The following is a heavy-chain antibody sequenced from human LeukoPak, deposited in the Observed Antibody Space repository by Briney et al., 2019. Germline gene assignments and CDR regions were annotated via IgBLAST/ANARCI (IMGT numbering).Heavy chain of an antibody. Sequence: GGSLRLSCVASRFTLRSYVMNWVRQTPGKGLEWVSSISGSGDSTFYADSVKGRFSISRDNSKNTLYLQVNGLRTEDTAVYYCAKDRLLNCRGDCYIFDYWGQGTVVTVSS. CDR1: RFTLRSYV. CDR2: ISGSGDST. V-gene: IGHV3-23*01. J-gene: IGHJ4*02. D-gene: IGHD2-21*02. CDR3: AKDRLLNCRGDCYIFDY.